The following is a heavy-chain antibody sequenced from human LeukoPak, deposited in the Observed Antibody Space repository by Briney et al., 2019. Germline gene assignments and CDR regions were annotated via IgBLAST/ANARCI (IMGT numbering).Heavy chain of an antibody. V-gene: IGHV4-34*01. J-gene: IGHJ5*02. CDR1: GGSFSGYY. D-gene: IGHD3-22*01. Sequence: SETLSLTCAVYGGSFSGYYWSWIRQPPGKGLEWIGEINHSGSTNYNPSLKSRVTISVDTSKNQFSLKLSSVTAADAAVYYCARESSGYYLRFWFDPWGQGTLVTVSS. CDR2: INHSGST. CDR3: ARESSGYYLRFWFDP.